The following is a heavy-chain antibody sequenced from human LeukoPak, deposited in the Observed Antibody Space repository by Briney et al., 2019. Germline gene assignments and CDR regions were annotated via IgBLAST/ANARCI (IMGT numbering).Heavy chain of an antibody. Sequence: GGSLRLSCIGSGFTFSNFWMNWARQAPGKGLEWVAIIKQDGSEEYYVDSVKGRFIISRDNAKNSLSLQMNSLRVEDSAVYFCAGSSGFIPYHWGQGTLVTVSS. V-gene: IGHV3-7*01. D-gene: IGHD3-10*01. CDR2: IKQDGSEE. CDR1: GFTFSNFW. CDR3: AGSSGFIPYH. J-gene: IGHJ1*01.